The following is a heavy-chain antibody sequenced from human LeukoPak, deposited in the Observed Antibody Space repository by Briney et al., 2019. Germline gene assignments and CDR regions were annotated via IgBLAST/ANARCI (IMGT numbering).Heavy chain of an antibody. D-gene: IGHD3-22*01. Sequence: GGSLRLSCAASGFTFSSYSMNWVRQAPGKGLEGVSYISSSSSTIYYADSVKGRFTISRDNAKTALYLQKNSLRAENTAVYYCARDSSGYYYNSGAFDIWGQGTMVTVSS. CDR3: ARDSSGYYYNSGAFDI. CDR1: GFTFSSYS. V-gene: IGHV3-48*01. CDR2: ISSSSSTI. J-gene: IGHJ3*02.